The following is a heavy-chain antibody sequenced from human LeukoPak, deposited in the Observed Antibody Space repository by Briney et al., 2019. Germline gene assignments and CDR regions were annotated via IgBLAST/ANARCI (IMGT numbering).Heavy chain of an antibody. CDR1: GFILRSYA. CDR2: ISCRGGST. V-gene: IGHV3-23*01. J-gene: IGHJ3*02. Sequence: GGSVSLSCAACGFILRSYAISWVRQARGRGWVWVSAISCRGGSTYYADAVNGRVTISRHNSNNTLYVQMNSLRAEGTAVYYCAHEAASETGAFDIWGQGTMVTVSS. CDR3: AHEAASETGAFDI. D-gene: IGHD6-13*01.